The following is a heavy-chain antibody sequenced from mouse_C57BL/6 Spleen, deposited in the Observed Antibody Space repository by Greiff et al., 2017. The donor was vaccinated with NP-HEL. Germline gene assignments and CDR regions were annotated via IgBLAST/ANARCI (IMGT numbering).Heavy chain of an antibody. CDR2: IRTKANGYTT. CDR1: GFTFTDYY. V-gene: IGHV7-3*01. CDR3: ARSVLIAYYFDY. Sequence: EVLLVESGGGLVQPGGSLSLSCAASGFTFTDYYMSWVRQPPGKALEWLGFIRTKANGYTTEYSASVKGRFTISRDNSQSILYLQMNALRAEDSATYYCARSVLIAYYFDYWGQGTTLTVSS. J-gene: IGHJ2*01.